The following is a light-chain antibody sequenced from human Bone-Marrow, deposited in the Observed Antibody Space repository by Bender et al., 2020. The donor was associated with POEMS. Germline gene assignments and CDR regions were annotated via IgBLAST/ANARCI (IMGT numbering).Light chain of an antibody. CDR2: SSH. J-gene: IGLJ3*02. CDR1: SSNIGAHA. Sequence: QSVLTQPPSASGTPGQRVTISCSGGSSNIGAHAVNWYQHLPGPAPKLLIYSSHRRPSEVPDRFSGSRSGTTASLAISGLQSEDEADYYCGVWDDSRNGWVFGGGTKLTVL. V-gene: IGLV1-44*01. CDR3: GVWDDSRNGWV.